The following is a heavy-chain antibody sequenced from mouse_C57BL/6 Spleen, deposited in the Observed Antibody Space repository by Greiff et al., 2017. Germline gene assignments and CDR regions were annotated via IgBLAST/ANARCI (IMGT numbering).Heavy chain of an antibody. CDR2: IYPRSGNT. Sequence: VQLQQSGAELARPGASVKLSCKASGYTFTSYGISWVKQRTGQGLEWIGEIYPRSGNTYYNEKFKGKATLTADKSSSTAYMALRSLTSEDSAVYFCANSAYYAMDYWGQGTSVTVSS. CDR1: GYTFTSYG. J-gene: IGHJ4*01. V-gene: IGHV1-81*01. CDR3: ANSAYYAMDY.